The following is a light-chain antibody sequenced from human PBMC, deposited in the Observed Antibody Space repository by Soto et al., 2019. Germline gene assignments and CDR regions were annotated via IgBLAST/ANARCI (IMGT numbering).Light chain of an antibody. CDR3: TSHTSGDFRV. Sequence: QSALTQPASVSGSPGQSITISCTGSNSDIGRYDHVSWYQHHPGRAPKLLIYEVTKRPSGISDRFSGSKSGYTASLTICGLHAEDAADYSCTSHTSGDFRVFGTGTKVTVL. CDR1: NSDIGRYDH. CDR2: EVT. V-gene: IGLV2-14*01. J-gene: IGLJ1*01.